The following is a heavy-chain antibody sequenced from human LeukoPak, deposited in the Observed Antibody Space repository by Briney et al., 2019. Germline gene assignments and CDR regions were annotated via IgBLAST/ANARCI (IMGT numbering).Heavy chain of an antibody. CDR1: GGTFSSYA. Sequence: SVKVSCKASGGTFSSYAISLVRQAPGQGLECMGRIIPIFGTANYAQKFQGRVTITTDESTSTAYMELSSLRSEDTAVYYCASSSYYYDSSGYYNFDYWGQGTLVTVSS. D-gene: IGHD3-22*01. CDR2: IIPIFGTA. V-gene: IGHV1-69*05. J-gene: IGHJ4*02. CDR3: ASSSYYYDSSGYYNFDY.